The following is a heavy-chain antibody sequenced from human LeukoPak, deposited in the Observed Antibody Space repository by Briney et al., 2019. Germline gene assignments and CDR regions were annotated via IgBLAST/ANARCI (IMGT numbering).Heavy chain of an antibody. Sequence: PGGSLRLSCAASGFTFSTYSMNWVRQAPGKGLEWVSYISSSSNTIYYADSVKGRFTISRDNAKNSLYLQMNSLRDEETAVYYCARDILTKQAYSGYDNWGQGTLVTVSS. D-gene: IGHD5-12*01. V-gene: IGHV3-48*02. CDR3: ARDILTKQAYSGYDN. CDR2: ISSSSNTI. J-gene: IGHJ4*02. CDR1: GFTFSTYS.